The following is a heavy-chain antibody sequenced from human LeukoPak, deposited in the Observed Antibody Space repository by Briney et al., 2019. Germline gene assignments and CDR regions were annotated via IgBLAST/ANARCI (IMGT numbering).Heavy chain of an antibody. CDR2: MSETGSRQ. Sequence: PGGSLRLSCVASGFTFSSFSMNWVRQAPGKGLEWVSSMSETGSRQFYADSVKGRFSISRDNAKNSLYLHLDSLTVEDTAMYYCARATSEDTALDYWGQGTLVTVSS. D-gene: IGHD5-18*01. CDR1: GFTFSSFS. J-gene: IGHJ4*02. V-gene: IGHV3-21*01. CDR3: ARATSEDTALDY.